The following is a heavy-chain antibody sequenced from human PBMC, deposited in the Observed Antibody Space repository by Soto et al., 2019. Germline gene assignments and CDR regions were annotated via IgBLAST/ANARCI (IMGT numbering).Heavy chain of an antibody. CDR2: MNPNSSNT. Sequence: ASVKVSCRTSGYTLSNYGFSWVRQATGQGLEWMGWMNPNSSNTGYAQKFQGRVTMTRNTSISTAYMELSSLRSEDTAVYYCARVIRTNGVDVWGKGTTVTVSS. J-gene: IGHJ6*04. V-gene: IGHV1-8*02. CDR3: ARVIRTNGVDV. D-gene: IGHD2-8*01. CDR1: GYTLSNYG.